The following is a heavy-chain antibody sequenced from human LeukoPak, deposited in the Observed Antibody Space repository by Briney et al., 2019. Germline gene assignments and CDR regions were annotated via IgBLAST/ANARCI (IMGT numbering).Heavy chain of an antibody. CDR2: ISSSGSTI. D-gene: IGHD3-16*02. J-gene: IGHJ4*02. CDR3: ARDQYDYVWGSYRSRSTFFDY. CDR1: GFTFSDYY. V-gene: IGHV3-11*04. Sequence: GRSLRLSCAASGFTFSDYYMSWIRQAPGKGLEWVSYISSSGSTIYYADSVKGRFTISRDNAKNSLYLQMNSLRAEDTAVYYCARDQYDYVWGSYRSRSTFFDYWGQGTLVTVSS.